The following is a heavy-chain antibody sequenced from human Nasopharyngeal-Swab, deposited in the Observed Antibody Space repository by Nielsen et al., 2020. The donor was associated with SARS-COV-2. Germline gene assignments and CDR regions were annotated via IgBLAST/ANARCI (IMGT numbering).Heavy chain of an antibody. CDR3: ARGDCGGDCYLYFQH. D-gene: IGHD2-21*02. CDR2: ISYDGSNK. J-gene: IGHJ1*01. Sequence: GGSLRLSCAASGFTFSSYGMHWVRQAPGKGLEWVAVISYDGSNKYYADSVKGRFTISRDNSKNTLYLQMSSLRSEDTAVYYCARGDCGGDCYLYFQHWGQGTLVTVSS. V-gene: IGHV3-30*03. CDR1: GFTFSSYG.